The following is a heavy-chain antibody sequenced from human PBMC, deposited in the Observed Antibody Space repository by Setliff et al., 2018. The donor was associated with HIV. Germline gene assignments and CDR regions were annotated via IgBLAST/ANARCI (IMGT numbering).Heavy chain of an antibody. V-gene: IGHV4-59*11. CDR2: IYYTGST. D-gene: IGHD3-3*01. CDR1: GGSISSHY. J-gene: IGHJ4*01. CDR3: ATLPQVYDYFDY. Sequence: SETLSLTCTVSGGSISSHYWSWIRQPPGKGLEWIGYIYYTGSTNYNPSLKSRIAILLDTSKNQFSLKLNSVTAADTAVYYCATLPQVYDYFDYWATERWSPSPQ.